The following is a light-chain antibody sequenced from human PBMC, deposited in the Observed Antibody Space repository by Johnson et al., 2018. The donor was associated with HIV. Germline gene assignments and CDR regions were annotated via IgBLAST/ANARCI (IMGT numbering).Light chain of an antibody. J-gene: IGLJ1*01. CDR2: DNN. V-gene: IGLV1-51*01. CDR1: NSNIGNNY. CDR3: ETWDSRLSGYYG. Sequence: QAVLTQPPSVSAAPGQKVTISCSGSNSNIGNNYVSWYQQVPGTAPKLLIYDNNKRPSGIPDRFSGSKSGTSATLGITGLQTGDEADYYCETWDSRLSGYYGFGSGTRLTIL.